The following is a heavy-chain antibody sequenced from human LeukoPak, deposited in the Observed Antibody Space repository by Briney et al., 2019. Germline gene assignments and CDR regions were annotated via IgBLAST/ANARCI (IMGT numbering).Heavy chain of an antibody. CDR1: GGSISSYY. CDR2: IYYSGST. V-gene: IGHV4-59*08. D-gene: IGHD6-19*01. J-gene: IGHJ4*02. Sequence: PSETLSLTCTVSGGSISSYYWSWIRQPPGKGLEWIGYIYYSGSTNYNPSFKSRVTISVDTSKNQFSLKLSSVTAADTAVYYCARTLTGYSSGWYFFDYWGQGTLVTVSS. CDR3: ARTLTGYSSGWYFFDY.